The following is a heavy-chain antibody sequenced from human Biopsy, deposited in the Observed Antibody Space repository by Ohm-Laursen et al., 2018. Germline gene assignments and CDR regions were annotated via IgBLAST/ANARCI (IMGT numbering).Heavy chain of an antibody. D-gene: IGHD3-10*01. Sequence: GASVKVSCKASGYTFTNYYMHWVRQAPGQGLEWMGIINHSGSDATYAQKFQGRVTMTRDTSTSTAYMDLSSLRSEDTAVYYCAADSGSGSHFRFDYWGQGALVSVSS. CDR3: AADSGSGSHFRFDY. J-gene: IGHJ4*02. CDR2: INHSGSDA. CDR1: GYTFTNYY. V-gene: IGHV1-46*01.